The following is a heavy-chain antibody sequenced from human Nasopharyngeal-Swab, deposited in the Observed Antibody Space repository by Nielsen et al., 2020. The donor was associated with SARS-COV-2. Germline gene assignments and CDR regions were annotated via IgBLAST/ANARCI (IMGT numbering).Heavy chain of an antibody. V-gene: IGHV1-2*06. D-gene: IGHD3-3*01. CDR2: INPNSGGT. J-gene: IGHJ5*02. CDR1: GYTFTGYY. CDR3: ARERYDFWSGYQDWFDP. Sequence: ASVKVSCKASGYTFTGYYMHWVRQAPGQGLEWMGRINPNSGGTNYAQKFQGRVTMTRDTSISTAYMELSRLRSDDTAVYYCARERYDFWSGYQDWFDPWGQGTLVTVSS.